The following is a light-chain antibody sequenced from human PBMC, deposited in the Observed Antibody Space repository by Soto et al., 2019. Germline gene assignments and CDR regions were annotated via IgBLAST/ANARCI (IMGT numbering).Light chain of an antibody. Sequence: IVLTQSPATLSLSPGERATLSCRASQSVDSYLAWYQQKPAQAPSLLIYDASNRATGIPARFSGRGCGTGFNLTIVSLWPEDFAVYYGQQRSNWPRTFGQGTKPEIK. CDR1: QSVDSY. CDR3: QQRSNWPRT. CDR2: DAS. J-gene: IGKJ2*01. V-gene: IGKV3-11*01.